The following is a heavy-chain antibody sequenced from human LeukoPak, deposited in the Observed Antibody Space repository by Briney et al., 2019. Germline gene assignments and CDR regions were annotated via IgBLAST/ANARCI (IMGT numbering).Heavy chain of an antibody. CDR2: IKSKTDGGTT. Sequence: GGSLRLSCAASGFTFSNAWMSWVRQAPGKGLEWVGRIKSKTDGGTTDYSAPVKGRFTISRDDSKNTLYLQMNSLKTEDTAMYYCTTLSRDFWSGYYFDAGKNWFDPWGQGTPVTVSS. CDR1: GFTFSNAW. J-gene: IGHJ5*02. D-gene: IGHD3-3*01. V-gene: IGHV3-15*01. CDR3: TTLSRDFWSGYYFDAGKNWFDP.